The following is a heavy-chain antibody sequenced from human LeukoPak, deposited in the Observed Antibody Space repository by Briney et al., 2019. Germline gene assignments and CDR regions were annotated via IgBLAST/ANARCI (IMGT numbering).Heavy chain of an antibody. CDR3: ARDGTSGDY. CDR2: IYYSGST. Sequence: SETLSLTCTVSGGSISSSSYYWGWIRQPPGKGLEWIGSIYYSGSTYYNPSLKSRVTISVDTSKNQFSLKLSSVTAADTAVYYCARDGTSGDYWGQGTLDTVSS. V-gene: IGHV4-39*07. CDR1: GGSISSSSYY. D-gene: IGHD2-2*01. J-gene: IGHJ4*02.